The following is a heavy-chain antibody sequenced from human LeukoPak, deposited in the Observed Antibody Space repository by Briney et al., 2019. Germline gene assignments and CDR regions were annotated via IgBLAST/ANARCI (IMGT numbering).Heavy chain of an antibody. V-gene: IGHV3-30-3*02. J-gene: IGHJ4*02. Sequence: RPGGSLRLSCAASGFTFSNFAIHWIRQAPGKGLEWVAVISSDGINQYYEDSVKGRFTISRDNSKNTLYLQMNSLRAEDTAVYYCAKSGYNRFDHWGQGTLVTVSS. CDR1: GFTFSNFA. CDR3: AKSGYNRFDH. D-gene: IGHD5-24*01. CDR2: ISSDGINQ.